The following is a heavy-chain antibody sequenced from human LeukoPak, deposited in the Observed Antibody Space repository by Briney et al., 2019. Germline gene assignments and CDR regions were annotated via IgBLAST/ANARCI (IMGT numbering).Heavy chain of an antibody. J-gene: IGHJ3*02. Sequence: ASVKVSCKASGYTFSSSGISWVRPAPGQGLEGVGWISAYNGNTDYAQKFQGRVTMTTDRPTSTGYMELRSLRSDDTAVYYCARDRSHGDAFDIWGQGTMVIVSS. CDR2: ISAYNGNT. CDR3: ARDRSHGDAFDI. CDR1: GYTFSSSG. V-gene: IGHV1-18*01.